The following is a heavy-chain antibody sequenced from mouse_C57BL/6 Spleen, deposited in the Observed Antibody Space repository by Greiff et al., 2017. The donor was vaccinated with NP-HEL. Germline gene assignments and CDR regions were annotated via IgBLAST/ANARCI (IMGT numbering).Heavy chain of an antibody. J-gene: IGHJ4*01. Sequence: LVESGAELARPGASVKLSCKASGYTFTSYGISWVKQRTGQGLEWIGEIYPRSGNTYYNEKFKGKATLTADKSSSTAYMELRSLTSEDSAVYFCARSGYYKAMDYWGQGTSVTVSS. D-gene: IGHD2-3*01. V-gene: IGHV1-81*01. CDR1: GYTFTSYG. CDR2: IYPRSGNT. CDR3: ARSGYYKAMDY.